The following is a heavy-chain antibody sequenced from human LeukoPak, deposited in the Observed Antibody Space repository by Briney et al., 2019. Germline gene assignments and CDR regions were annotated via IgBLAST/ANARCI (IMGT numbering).Heavy chain of an antibody. V-gene: IGHV3-33*01. CDR1: GFTFSSYG. CDR2: IWYDGSNK. D-gene: IGHD6-19*01. CDR3: ARDGTREWLRSETTDSIAVAGTLDY. J-gene: IGHJ4*02. Sequence: GGSLRLSCAASGFTFSSYGMHWVRQAPGKGLEWVAVIWYDGSNKYYADSVKGRFTISRDNSKNTLYLQMNSLRAEDTAVYYCARDGTREWLRSETTDSIAVAGTLDYWGQGTLVTVSS.